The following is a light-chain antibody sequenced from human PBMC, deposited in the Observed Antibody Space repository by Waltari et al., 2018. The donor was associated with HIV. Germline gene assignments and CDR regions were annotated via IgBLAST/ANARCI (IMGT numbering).Light chain of an antibody. CDR3: QQYNSYSRT. Sequence: DLQLSQSPSTLSASVGDRVTITCRDSQSISSWLAWYQQKPGKAPKLLIYKASSLESGVPSRFSGSGSRTEFTLTISSLQPDDFATYYCQQYNSYSRTFGQGTKVEIK. V-gene: IGKV1-5*03. CDR1: QSISSW. J-gene: IGKJ1*01. CDR2: KAS.